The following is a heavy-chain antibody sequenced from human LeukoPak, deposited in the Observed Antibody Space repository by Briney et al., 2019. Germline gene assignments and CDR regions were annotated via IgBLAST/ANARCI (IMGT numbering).Heavy chain of an antibody. V-gene: IGHV3-21*01. D-gene: IGHD3-10*01. CDR3: ARDGVRGAIGTDDNYYYYYGMDV. CDR2: ISSSSSYI. J-gene: IGHJ6*02. CDR1: GFTFSSYS. Sequence: AGGSLRLSCAASGFTFSSYSMNWVRQAPGKGLEWVSSISSSSSYIYYADSVKGRFTISRDNAKNSLYLQMNSLRAEDTAVYHCARDGVRGAIGTDDNYYYYYGMDVWGQGTTVTVSS.